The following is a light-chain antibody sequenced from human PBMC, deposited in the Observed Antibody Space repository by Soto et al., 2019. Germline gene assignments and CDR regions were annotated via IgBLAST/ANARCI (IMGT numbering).Light chain of an antibody. CDR2: AAS. CDR3: QQLNIYPFT. J-gene: IGKJ4*01. V-gene: IGKV1-9*01. Sequence: DIQLTQSPSFLSASVGVRVTLTCRASQVIARYLAWYQQKPGQAPKLLIYAASTLQSGVPARFSGSGSGIVFTLTVSSLQPEDFATYYCQQLNIYPFTFGGGTKVGIK. CDR1: QVIARY.